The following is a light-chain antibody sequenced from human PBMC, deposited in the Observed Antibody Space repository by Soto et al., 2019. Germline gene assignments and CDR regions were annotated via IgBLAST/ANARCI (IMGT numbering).Light chain of an antibody. Sequence: VMTQSRTTLSVSPGGRSTLPCRASQSVSSSYLAWYQQKNGQAPRLXIYGASSRATGIPDRFSGSLYGTDFNLTISRLEPEDFAVYDGQQYGSPPLTFGQGTKVDIK. CDR2: GAS. J-gene: IGKJ1*01. CDR3: QQYGSPPLT. CDR1: QSVSSSY. V-gene: IGKV3-20*01.